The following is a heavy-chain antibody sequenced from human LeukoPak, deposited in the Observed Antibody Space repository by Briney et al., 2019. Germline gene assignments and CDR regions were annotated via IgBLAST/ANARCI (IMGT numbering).Heavy chain of an antibody. V-gene: IGHV4-59*12. D-gene: IGHD3-10*01. CDR2: IYYSGST. CDR3: AREAGSPNYGSGSYFQH. J-gene: IGHJ1*01. Sequence: SETLSLTCTVSGGSISSYYWSWIRQPPGKGLEWIGYIYYSGSTNYNPSLKSRVTISVDTSKNQFSLKLSSVTAADTAVYYCAREAGSPNYGSGSYFQHWGQGTLVTVSS. CDR1: GGSISSYY.